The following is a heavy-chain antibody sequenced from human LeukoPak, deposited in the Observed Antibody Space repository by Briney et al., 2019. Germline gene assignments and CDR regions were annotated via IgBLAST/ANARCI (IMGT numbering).Heavy chain of an antibody. CDR3: ASRYGSGSYYQRGGRLNWFDP. Sequence: KPGGSLRLSCAASGFTFSSYSMNWVRQAPGKGLEWVSSISSSSSYIYYADSLKGRFTISRDNAKHSLYLQMNSLRAEDTAVYYCASRYGSGSYYQRGGRLNWFDPWGQGILVTVSS. CDR1: GFTFSSYS. V-gene: IGHV3-21*01. D-gene: IGHD3-10*01. J-gene: IGHJ5*02. CDR2: ISSSSSYI.